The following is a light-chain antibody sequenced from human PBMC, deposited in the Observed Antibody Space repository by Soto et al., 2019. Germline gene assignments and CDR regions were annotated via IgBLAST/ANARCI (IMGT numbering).Light chain of an antibody. Sequence: QSALTQPASVSGSPGQSITISCTGTSSDVGSYDLVSWYQHHSGKAPKIIIYEVNKRPSGISDRFSGSKSGNTASLTISGLQAEDEADYYCCSYTSSSIRVFGGGTKLTVL. J-gene: IGLJ3*02. CDR3: CSYTSSSIRV. CDR1: SSDVGSYDL. CDR2: EVN. V-gene: IGLV2-14*02.